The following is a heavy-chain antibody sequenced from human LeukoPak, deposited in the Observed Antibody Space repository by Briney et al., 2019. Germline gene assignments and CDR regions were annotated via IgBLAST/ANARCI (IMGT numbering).Heavy chain of an antibody. D-gene: IGHD5-24*01. Sequence: PGGSLRLSXAASGFTFRSYGMHWVRQAPGKGLEWVAFIRYDGSDKYYADSVKGRFTISRDNSKNTLYLQMTSLRAEDTAVYYCANLDGYWGQGTLVTVSS. CDR3: ANLDGY. V-gene: IGHV3-30*02. CDR1: GFTFRSYG. CDR2: IRYDGSDK. J-gene: IGHJ4*02.